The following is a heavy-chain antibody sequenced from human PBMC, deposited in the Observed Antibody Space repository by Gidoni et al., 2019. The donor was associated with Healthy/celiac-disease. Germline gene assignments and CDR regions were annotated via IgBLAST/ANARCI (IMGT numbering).Heavy chain of an antibody. J-gene: IGHJ3*02. Sequence: QVTLRESGPALVKPTQTLTLTCPFSGFSLSTSGMCVSWFRQPPGKALEWLALIDCEDDNYYSTSLKTRLTISKDTSKNQLVLTMTNMDPVDTATYYCARAYDRDGGVAFYIWGQGTMVTVSS. CDR2: IDCEDDN. CDR1: GFSLSTSGMC. CDR3: ARAYDRDGGVAFYI. V-gene: IGHV2-70*01. D-gene: IGHD3-22*01.